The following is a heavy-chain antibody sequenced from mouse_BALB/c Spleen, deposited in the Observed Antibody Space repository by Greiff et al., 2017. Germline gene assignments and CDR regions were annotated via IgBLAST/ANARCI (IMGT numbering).Heavy chain of an antibody. CDR3: TRSVYDYDENWFAY. V-gene: IGHV1-69*02. D-gene: IGHD2-4*01. J-gene: IGHJ3*01. Sequence: QVQLQQPGAELVRPGASVKLSCKASGYTFTSYWINWVKQRPGQGLEWIGNIYPSDSYTNYNQKFKDKATLTVDKSSSTAYMQLSSPTSEDSAVYYCTRSVYDYDENWFAYWGQGTLVTVSA. CDR2: IYPSDSYT. CDR1: GYTFTSYW.